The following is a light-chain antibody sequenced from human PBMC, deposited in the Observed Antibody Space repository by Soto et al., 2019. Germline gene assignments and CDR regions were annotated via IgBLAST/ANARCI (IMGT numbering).Light chain of an antibody. CDR2: GAS. Sequence: EIVLTQSPCTLSLSPGERATLSCRASQSISSSYIAWYQQKPGQAPRLLIYGASSRATGIPDRFSGGGSGTDFTLTISRLEPEDFAVYYCQRYGSSPYTFGQGTKLEIK. CDR3: QRYGSSPYT. V-gene: IGKV3-20*01. CDR1: QSISSSY. J-gene: IGKJ2*01.